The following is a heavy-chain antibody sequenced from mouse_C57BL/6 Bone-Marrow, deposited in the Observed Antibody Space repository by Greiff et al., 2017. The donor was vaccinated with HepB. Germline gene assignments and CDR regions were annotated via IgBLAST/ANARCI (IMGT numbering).Heavy chain of an antibody. CDR2: IRSKSNNYAT. Sequence: EVKLMESGGGLVQPKGSLKLSCAASGFSFNTYAMNWVRQAPGKGLEWVARIRSKSNNYATYYADSVKDRFTISRDDSESMLYLQMNNLKTEDTAMYYCVRQGGYYGSNSYYFDYWGQGTTLTVSS. CDR1: GFSFNTYA. CDR3: VRQGGYYGSNSYYFDY. D-gene: IGHD1-1*01. J-gene: IGHJ2*01. V-gene: IGHV10-1*01.